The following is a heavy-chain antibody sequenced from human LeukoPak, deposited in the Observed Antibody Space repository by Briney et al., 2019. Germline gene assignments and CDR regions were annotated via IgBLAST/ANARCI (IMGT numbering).Heavy chain of an antibody. V-gene: IGHV3-30*04. J-gene: IGHJ4*02. D-gene: IGHD3-22*01. CDR2: ISYDGSNK. CDR1: GFSFSTYA. CDR3: AKKGDSSGYYYYFDN. Sequence: PGTSLRLSCAASGFSFSTYAMHWVRQAPGKGLEGVAGISYDGSNKYYADPVKGRFTISRDKSKNTLFLQMNFLRAEDTAVYYCAKKGDSSGYYYYFDNWGQGTLVTVSS.